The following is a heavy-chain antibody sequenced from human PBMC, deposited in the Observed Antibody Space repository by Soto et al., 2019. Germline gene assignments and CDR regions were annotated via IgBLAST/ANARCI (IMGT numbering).Heavy chain of an antibody. J-gene: IGHJ4*02. CDR1: GFTFSSYG. CDR3: TRGDILGSWHADFDY. Sequence: QVQLVESGGGVVQPGRSLRLSCAASGFTFSSYGMHWVRQAPGKGLEWVAVISYDGGNKYYVDSVEGRFTIPRDNSKNTLYLQMNSLRAEDTAIYYCTRGDILGSWHADFDYWGQGTLVTVSS. D-gene: IGHD3-9*01. CDR2: ISYDGGNK. V-gene: IGHV3-30*19.